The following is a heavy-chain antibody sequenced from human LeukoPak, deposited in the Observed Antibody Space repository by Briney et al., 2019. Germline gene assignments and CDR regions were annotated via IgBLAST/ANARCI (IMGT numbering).Heavy chain of an antibody. D-gene: IGHD3-9*01. Sequence: SETLSLTCTVSGGSISSYYWSWIRQPAGKGLEWIGRIYTSGSTNYNPSLKSRVTMSVDTSKNQFSLKLSSVTAADTAVYYCARVRYFDWLLLGDAFDIWGQGTMDTVSS. CDR2: IYTSGST. CDR1: GGSISSYY. J-gene: IGHJ3*02. CDR3: ARVRYFDWLLLGDAFDI. V-gene: IGHV4-4*07.